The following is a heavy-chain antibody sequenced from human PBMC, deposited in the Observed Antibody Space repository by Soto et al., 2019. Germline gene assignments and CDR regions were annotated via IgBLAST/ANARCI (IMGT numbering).Heavy chain of an antibody. CDR3: ARDMTGADDY. V-gene: IGHV3-74*01. Sequence: EVHLVESGGGLVQPGGSLRLSCAASGFTFSKYWFHWVRQAPGKGLMWVSRIDPYDTGITYADSVKGRFPISRDNARNTLYLQMDSLTAEDTAVYYCARDMTGADDYLGQGTLVTVSS. J-gene: IGHJ4*02. CDR2: IDPYDTGI. D-gene: IGHD3-9*01. CDR1: GFTFSKYW.